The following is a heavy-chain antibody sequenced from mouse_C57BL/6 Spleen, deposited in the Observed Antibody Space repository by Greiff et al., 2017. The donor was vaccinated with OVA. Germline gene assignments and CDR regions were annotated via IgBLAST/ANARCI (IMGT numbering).Heavy chain of an antibody. CDR2: IYPSDSET. CDR1: GYTFTSYW. CDR3: ARRDYDYAWFAY. Sequence: VQLQQPGAELVRPGSSVKLSCKASGYTFTSYWMDWVKQRPGQGLEWIGNIYPSDSETHYNQKFKDKATLTVDKSSSTAYMQLSSLTSEDSAVYYCARRDYDYAWFAYWGQGTLVTVSA. D-gene: IGHD2-4*01. V-gene: IGHV1-61*01. J-gene: IGHJ3*01.